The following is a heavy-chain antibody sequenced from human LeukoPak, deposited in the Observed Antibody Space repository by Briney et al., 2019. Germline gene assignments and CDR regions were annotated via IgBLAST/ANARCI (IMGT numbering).Heavy chain of an antibody. Sequence: PGGSLRLSCAASGFTFSSYAMHWVRQAPGKGLEWVAVISYDGSNKYYADSVKGRFTISRDNSKNTLYLQMNSLRAEDTAVYYCARNKRADMWGQGTMVTVSS. CDR3: ARNKRADM. CDR2: ISYDGSNK. V-gene: IGHV3-30-3*01. D-gene: IGHD1/OR15-1a*01. J-gene: IGHJ3*02. CDR1: GFTFSSYA.